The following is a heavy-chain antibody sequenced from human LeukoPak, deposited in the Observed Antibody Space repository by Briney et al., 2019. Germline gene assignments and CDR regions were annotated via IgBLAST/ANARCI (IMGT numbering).Heavy chain of an antibody. Sequence: GGSLRLSCAASGFTFSSYRMNWVRQAPGKGLVWVSRIASDGSSTTYADSVKGRFSISRDNAKNTLYLQMNSLRVEDTAIYYCAKDVRRCNGACTWGQGTLVTVSS. D-gene: IGHD2-8*01. CDR1: GFTFSSYR. CDR3: AKDVRRCNGACT. CDR2: IASDGSST. J-gene: IGHJ5*02. V-gene: IGHV3-74*01.